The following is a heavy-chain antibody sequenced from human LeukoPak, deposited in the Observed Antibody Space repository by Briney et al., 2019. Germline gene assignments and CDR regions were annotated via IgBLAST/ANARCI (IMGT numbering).Heavy chain of an antibody. J-gene: IGHJ3*02. Sequence: GGSLRLSCAASGFTFSSYAMSWVRQAPGKGLEWVSAISGSGGSTYYADSVKGRFTISRDNPKNTLYLQMNSLRAEDTAVYYCAKDRGGSGSYYITDAFDIWGQGTMVTVSS. CDR3: AKDRGGSGSYYITDAFDI. CDR2: ISGSGGST. V-gene: IGHV3-23*01. CDR1: GFTFSSYA. D-gene: IGHD3-10*01.